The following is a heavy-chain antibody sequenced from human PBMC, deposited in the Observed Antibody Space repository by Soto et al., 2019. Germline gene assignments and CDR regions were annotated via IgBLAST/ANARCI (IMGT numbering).Heavy chain of an antibody. Sequence: QLQLQESGPGLVKPSETLSLTCTVSGVSISSSSYYWGWIRQPPGKGLEWIGSIYYSGSTYYNPSLKSRVTISVDTSKNQFSLKLSSVTAADTAVYYCARNTKDYDYIWGSYRSDAFDIWGQGTMVTVSS. V-gene: IGHV4-39*01. CDR2: IYYSGST. CDR3: ARNTKDYDYIWGSYRSDAFDI. J-gene: IGHJ3*02. D-gene: IGHD3-16*02. CDR1: GVSISSSSYY.